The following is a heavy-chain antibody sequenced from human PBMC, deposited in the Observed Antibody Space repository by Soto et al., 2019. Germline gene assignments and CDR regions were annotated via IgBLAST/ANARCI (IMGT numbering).Heavy chain of an antibody. J-gene: IGHJ5*02. Sequence: XETLSLTCTVAGCSISSYYWSWIRQPPGKGLEWIGYIYYSGSTNYNPSLKSRVTISVDTSKNQFSLKLSSVTAADTAVYYCARSGAAAAWFDHWGQGTLVTVSS. CDR3: ARSGAAAAWFDH. V-gene: IGHV4-59*01. D-gene: IGHD6-13*01. CDR1: GCSISSYY. CDR2: IYYSGST.